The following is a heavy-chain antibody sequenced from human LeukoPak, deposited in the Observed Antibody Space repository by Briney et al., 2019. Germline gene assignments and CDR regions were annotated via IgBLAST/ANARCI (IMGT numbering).Heavy chain of an antibody. Sequence: GGSLRLSCAASGFTFCNFWMTWVRQAPGKGLEWVANIKHDGSEKYYVDSVKGRFTISRDNAKNSLYLQMNSLRAEDTAVYYCARDAGRKDDYWGQGTLVTVSS. J-gene: IGHJ4*02. CDR3: ARDAGRKDDY. CDR2: IKHDGSEK. V-gene: IGHV3-7*01. CDR1: GFTFCNFW.